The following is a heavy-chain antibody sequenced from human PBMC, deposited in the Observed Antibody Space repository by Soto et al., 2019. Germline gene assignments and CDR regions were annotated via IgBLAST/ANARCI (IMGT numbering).Heavy chain of an antibody. J-gene: IGHJ4*02. CDR2: IYSGDHET. CDR3: ARSPRSSPYFDY. D-gene: IGHD6-13*01. CDR1: GYTFSNFW. V-gene: IGHV5-51*01. Sequence: GESLKISCQSSGYTFSNFWIGWVRQLPGKGLEWMGIIYSGDHETRYSPSFHGKVTISADRSINTAYLQWNSLEASDPAFYFCARSPRSSPYFDYWGQGALVTVSS.